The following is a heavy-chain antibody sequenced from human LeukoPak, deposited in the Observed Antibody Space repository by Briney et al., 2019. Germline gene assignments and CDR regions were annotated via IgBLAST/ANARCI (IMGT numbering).Heavy chain of an antibody. CDR1: GYSFINYG. D-gene: IGHD2-15*01. Sequence: ASVKVSCKASGYSFINYGISWVRQAPGQGLEWMGWISAYNGNTNYAQKLQGRVTMTTDTSTSTAYMELRSLRSDDTAVYYCARVEMEGGSCPTDYWGQGTLVTVSS. CDR3: ARVEMEGGSCPTDY. CDR2: ISAYNGNT. V-gene: IGHV1-18*01. J-gene: IGHJ4*02.